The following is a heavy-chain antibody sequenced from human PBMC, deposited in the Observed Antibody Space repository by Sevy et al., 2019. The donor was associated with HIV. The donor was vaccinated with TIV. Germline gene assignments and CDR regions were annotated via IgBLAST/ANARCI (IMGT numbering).Heavy chain of an antibody. CDR3: ARAIGPTVTTQAFDI. D-gene: IGHD4-17*01. J-gene: IGHJ3*02. CDR2: ISYDGSNK. V-gene: IGHV3-30*04. CDR1: GFTFSSYA. Sequence: GGSLRLSCAASGFTFSSYAMHWVRQAPGKGLEWVAVISYDGSNKYYADSVKGRFTISRDNSKNTLYLQMNSLRAEDTAVYYCARAIGPTVTTQAFDIWGQRTMVTVSS.